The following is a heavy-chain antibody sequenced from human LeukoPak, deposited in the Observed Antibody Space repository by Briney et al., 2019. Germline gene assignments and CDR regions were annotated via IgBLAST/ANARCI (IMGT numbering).Heavy chain of an antibody. CDR3: AREVDTDLEYFQH. V-gene: IGHV3-7*03. D-gene: IGHD5-18*01. CDR2: MKQGGSEK. J-gene: IGHJ1*01. CDR1: GFTFSSYW. Sequence: GGSLRLSCAASGFTFSSYWMSWVRQAPGKGLEWVANMKQGGSEKYYVDSVKGRFTISRDNAKNSLYLQMNSLRAEDTAVYYCAREVDTDLEYFQHWGQGTLVTVSS.